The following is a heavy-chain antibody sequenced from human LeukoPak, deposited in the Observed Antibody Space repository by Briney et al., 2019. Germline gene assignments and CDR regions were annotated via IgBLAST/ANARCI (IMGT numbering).Heavy chain of an antibody. V-gene: IGHV3-73*01. CDR3: TGDNFDSSVKFDY. J-gene: IGHJ4*02. CDR1: GFTFSGSA. CDR2: IRSKANNYAT. Sequence: GGSLRLSCVVSGFTFSGSAVHWVRKASGKGLDGVGRIRSKANNYATAYAASVKGRFTTSRDDSKNTAYLQMNSLKTEDTAVYYCTGDNFDSSVKFDYWGQGTLVTVSS. D-gene: IGHD3-22*01.